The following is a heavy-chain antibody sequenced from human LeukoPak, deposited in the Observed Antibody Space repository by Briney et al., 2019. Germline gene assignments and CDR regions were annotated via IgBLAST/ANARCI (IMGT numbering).Heavy chain of an antibody. V-gene: IGHV4-4*07. CDR3: ARDEGSGWYVY. J-gene: IGHJ4*02. Sequence: SETLSLTCTVSGGSISSYYWNWIRQPAGKGLEWIGRIQPSGNTNYNPSLKSRVTMSVDTSKNQFSLKLNSVTAADTAVYYCARDEGSGWYVYWGQGTLVTVSS. D-gene: IGHD6-19*01. CDR2: IQPSGNT. CDR1: GGSISSYY.